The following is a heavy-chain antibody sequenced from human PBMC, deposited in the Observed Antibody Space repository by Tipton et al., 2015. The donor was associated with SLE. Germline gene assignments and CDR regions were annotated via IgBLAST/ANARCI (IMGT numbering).Heavy chain of an antibody. Sequence: SLRLSCAASGFTFSTYSMNWVRQAPGKGLEWVSSITSTSGNNYYADSVKGRFTISRDNAKNSLYLQMNSLRAEDTAVYYCARDFTGPKDYWGQGTLVTVSS. J-gene: IGHJ4*02. V-gene: IGHV3-21*01. CDR1: GFTFSTYS. CDR3: ARDFTGPKDY. D-gene: IGHD1-7*01. CDR2: ITSTSGNN.